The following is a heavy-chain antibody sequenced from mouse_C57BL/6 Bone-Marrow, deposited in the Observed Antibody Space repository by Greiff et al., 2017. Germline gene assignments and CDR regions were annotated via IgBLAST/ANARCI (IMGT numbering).Heavy chain of an antibody. CDR2: ISSGGDYI. CDR1: GFTFSSYA. CDR3: TRDGVLFFDY. J-gene: IGHJ2*01. D-gene: IGHD1-1*02. V-gene: IGHV5-9-1*02. Sequence: EVNVVESGEGLVKPGGSLKLSCAASGFTFSSYAMSWVRQTPEKRLGWVAYISSGGDYIYYADTVKGRFTISRDNARNTLYLQMSSLKSEDTAMYYCTRDGVLFFDYWGRGTTLTVSS.